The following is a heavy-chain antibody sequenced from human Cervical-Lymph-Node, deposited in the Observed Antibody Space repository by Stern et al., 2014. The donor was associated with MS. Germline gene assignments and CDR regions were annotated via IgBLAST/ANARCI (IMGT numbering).Heavy chain of an antibody. CDR2: VSFDGRDK. CDR1: GFIFRNYA. Sequence: VQLVESGGGVVQPGRSLRLSCVASGFIFRNYAAHWVRQPPGQGLEWVALVSFDGRDKYYTDSVKGRFTVSRDNSKNTLYLEMNSLRLEDTAVYYCAKGGSGSYLDWGQGSLVTVSS. J-gene: IGHJ4*02. V-gene: IGHV3-30*18. CDR3: AKGGSGSYLD. D-gene: IGHD1-26*01.